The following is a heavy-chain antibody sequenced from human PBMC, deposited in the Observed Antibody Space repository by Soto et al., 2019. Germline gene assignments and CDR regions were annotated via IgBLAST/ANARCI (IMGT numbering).Heavy chain of an antibody. CDR3: ARGPRPLCSGGSCPPVGTWYYYGMDV. D-gene: IGHD2-15*01. J-gene: IGHJ6*02. CDR1: GYSFTSYW. V-gene: IGHV5-51*01. Sequence: PGESLKISSKGSGYSFTSYWIGWVRQMPGKGLEWMGIIYPGDSDTRYSPSFQGQVTISADKSISTAYLQWSSLKASDTAMYYCARGPRPLCSGGSCPPVGTWYYYGMDVWGQGTTVTVSS. CDR2: IYPGDSDT.